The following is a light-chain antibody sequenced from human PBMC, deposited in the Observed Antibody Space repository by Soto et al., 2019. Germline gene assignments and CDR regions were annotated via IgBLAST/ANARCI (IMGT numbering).Light chain of an antibody. V-gene: IGKV3-20*01. CDR1: QSVSSTY. CDR2: GAS. Sequence: VLTQSPGTLSLSPGERATLSCRASQSVSSTYLAWYQHRPGQAPRLLIYGASRKATGIPDRFSGSGSGTDFTLTISRLEREDFAVYYCQQYGDSLFTFGQGTKVDI. J-gene: IGKJ2*01. CDR3: QQYGDSLFT.